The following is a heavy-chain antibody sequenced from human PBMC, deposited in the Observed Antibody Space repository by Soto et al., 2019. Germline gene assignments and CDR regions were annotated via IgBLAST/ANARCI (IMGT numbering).Heavy chain of an antibody. D-gene: IGHD2-21*02. CDR1: GGNFSSYA. J-gene: IGHJ4*02. Sequence: QVQLVQSGAEVKKPGSSVKVSCKASGGNFSSYAITWVRQAPRQGLEWMGGIIPIFGTANIAQRFQGSVTSTADRSTSTAYMELSSLRSEDTAVYYCASFIPYCGGDCYLKYWGQGTLVTVSS. CDR3: ASFIPYCGGDCYLKY. V-gene: IGHV1-69*06. CDR2: IIPIFGTA.